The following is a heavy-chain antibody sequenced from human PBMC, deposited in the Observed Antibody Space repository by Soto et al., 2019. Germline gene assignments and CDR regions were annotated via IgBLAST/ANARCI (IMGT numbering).Heavy chain of an antibody. CDR1: GGTFNSYG. CDR2: IIPLYGTV. D-gene: IGHD3-22*01. CDR3: ARELNTDSSAYYSFAY. Sequence: QDHLAQSGAEVKKPGSSVTVSCKASGGTFNSYGISWVRQAPGQGLDWMGVIIPLYGTVNYAQKFQGRVSITADKSTSTAYMDLSSLRSDDTAVYYCARELNTDSSAYYSFAYWGQGTLVTVSS. J-gene: IGHJ4*02. V-gene: IGHV1-69*06.